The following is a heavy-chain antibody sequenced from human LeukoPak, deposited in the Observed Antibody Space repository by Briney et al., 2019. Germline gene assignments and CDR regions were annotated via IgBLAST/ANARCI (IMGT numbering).Heavy chain of an antibody. D-gene: IGHD3-16*01. V-gene: IGHV3-66*01. CDR3: TRDQATFAQSHFYYYGMDV. Sequence: GGSLRLSCAASGFTVSGNYMSWVRQAPGKGLQWVSIIYYGGDTYYADSVKGRFTISRDNSKNTLYLQMNSLRAEDTAVYYCTRDQATFAQSHFYYYGMDVWGQGTTVTVSS. CDR1: GFTVSGNY. CDR2: IYYGGDT. J-gene: IGHJ6*02.